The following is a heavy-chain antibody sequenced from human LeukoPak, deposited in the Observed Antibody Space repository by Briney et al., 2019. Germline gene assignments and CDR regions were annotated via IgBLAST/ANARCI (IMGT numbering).Heavy chain of an antibody. CDR3: AKEWSYSSSSGPGY. CDR2: ISESGGET. CDR1: GFTVSNNY. J-gene: IGHJ4*02. V-gene: IGHV3-23*01. Sequence: GGSLRLSCAASGFTVSNNYMSWVRQAPGKGLEWVSAISESGGETYHADSVKGRFTISRDNSKNTLYLQMNSLRAEDTAVYYCAKEWSYSSSSGPGYWGQGTLVTVSS. D-gene: IGHD6-6*01.